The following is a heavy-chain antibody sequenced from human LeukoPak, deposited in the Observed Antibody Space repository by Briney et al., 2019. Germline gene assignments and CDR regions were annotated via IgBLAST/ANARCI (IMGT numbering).Heavy chain of an antibody. CDR3: AREGWIVVVPAATSVMTSNWFDP. CDR1: GYTFIDYY. Sequence: ASVKVSCKASGYTFIDYYMHWVRQAPGHGLEWLGWINLNSGGTHYVQEFQGRVTMTRDTSISTAHMELDGLRYDDTAVYYCAREGWIVVVPAATSVMTSNWFDPWGQGTLVTVSS. J-gene: IGHJ5*02. V-gene: IGHV1-2*02. CDR2: INLNSGGT. D-gene: IGHD2-2*01.